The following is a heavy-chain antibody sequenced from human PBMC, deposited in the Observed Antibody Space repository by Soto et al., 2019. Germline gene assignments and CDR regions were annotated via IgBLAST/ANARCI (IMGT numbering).Heavy chain of an antibody. D-gene: IGHD2-8*02. Sequence: EVQLVQSGAEAKKPGESLRISCKGSGYNFANFWIGRVRQMPGKGLEWMGMIFPGDSDTKNSPSLEGQITMSVDKSDSSAYLQWRSLKASDTAIYYCAAGYSTGLDAFDIWGQGTMVTVSS. J-gene: IGHJ3*02. CDR1: GYNFANFW. CDR3: AAGYSTGLDAFDI. CDR2: IFPGDSDT. V-gene: IGHV5-51*01.